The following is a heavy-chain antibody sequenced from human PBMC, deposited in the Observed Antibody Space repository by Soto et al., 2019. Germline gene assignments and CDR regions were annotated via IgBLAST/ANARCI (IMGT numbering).Heavy chain of an antibody. V-gene: IGHV3-30*18. Sequence: PGGSLRLSCAASGFTFSTYGMHWVRQAPGKGLECVAVISYDGSNNYYADSVKGRFTISRDNSKNTLYLQMNSLRAEGTAVYYCAKGRGGKPYGMDVWGQGTTVTVSS. CDR3: AKGRGGKPYGMDV. D-gene: IGHD2-15*01. J-gene: IGHJ6*02. CDR2: ISYDGSNN. CDR1: GFTFSTYG.